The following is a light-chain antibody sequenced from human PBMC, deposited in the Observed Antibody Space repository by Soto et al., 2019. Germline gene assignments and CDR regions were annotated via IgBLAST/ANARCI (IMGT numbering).Light chain of an antibody. V-gene: IGLV7-43*01. J-gene: IGLJ1*01. CDR3: LLYVGGSYV. CDR2: FIN. CDR1: TGAVTSGFY. Sequence: QTVVTQEPSLTVSPGGTVTLTCASSTGAVTSGFYPNWFQQKPGQAPRALIYFINNKHSWTPARFSGSLLGDKAALILSGVQPEDEADYYCLLYVGGSYVFGTGTKLTVL.